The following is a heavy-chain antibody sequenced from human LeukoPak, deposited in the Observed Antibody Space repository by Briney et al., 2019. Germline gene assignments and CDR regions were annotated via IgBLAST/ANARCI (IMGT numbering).Heavy chain of an antibody. D-gene: IGHD2-8*01. J-gene: IGHJ4*02. CDR2: IREDGSEK. Sequence: GGSLRLSCAASGFTFSSSWMTWVRQAPGKGLEWVASIREDGSEKTSVDSVKGRFTISRDNAKNSLYLQMDSLRAGDTAVYYCARGPTNGQAFDYWGQGTLVSVSS. CDR1: GFTFSSSW. V-gene: IGHV3-7*01. CDR3: ARGPTNGQAFDY.